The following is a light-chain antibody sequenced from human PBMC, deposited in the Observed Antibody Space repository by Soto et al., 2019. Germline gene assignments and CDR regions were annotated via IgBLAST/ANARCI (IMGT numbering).Light chain of an antibody. CDR2: DVS. CDR1: SSDVGGYNY. Sequence: QSALTQPASVSGSPGQSITISCTGTSSDVGGYNYVSWYQQHLGKAPKLMIYDVSNRPSGVYNRFSGSKSGNTASLTIFGLQAEDEADYYCSSYPSSSTLVVYGGGTKLTVL. CDR3: SSYPSSSTLVV. V-gene: IGLV2-14*01. J-gene: IGLJ2*01.